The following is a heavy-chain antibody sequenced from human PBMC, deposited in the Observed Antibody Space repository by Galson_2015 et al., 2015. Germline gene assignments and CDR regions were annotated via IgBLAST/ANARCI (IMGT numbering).Heavy chain of an antibody. CDR1: GGSISSSSYY. CDR3: ARRFGYDSSGYYGDY. Sequence: ETLSLTCTVSGGSISSSSYYWGWIRQPPGKGLEWIGSIYYSGSTYYNPSLKSRVTISVDTSKNQFSLKLSSVTAADTAVYYCARRFGYDSSGYYGDYWGQGTLVTVSS. CDR2: IYYSGST. V-gene: IGHV4-39*01. D-gene: IGHD3-22*01. J-gene: IGHJ4*02.